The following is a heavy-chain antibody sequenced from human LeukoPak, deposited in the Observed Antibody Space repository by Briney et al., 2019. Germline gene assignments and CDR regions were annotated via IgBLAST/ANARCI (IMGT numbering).Heavy chain of an antibody. V-gene: IGHV3-48*01. J-gene: IGHJ4*02. CDR2: ISSSSSTI. Sequence: ETLSLTCTVSGGSISSSSYYWGWIRQPPGKGLEWVSYISSSSSTIYYADSVKGRFTISRDNAKNSLYLQMNSLRAEDTAVYYCARGRPLGANFWVYWGQGTLVTVSS. D-gene: IGHD3-16*01. CDR3: ARGRPLGANFWVY. CDR1: GGSISSSS.